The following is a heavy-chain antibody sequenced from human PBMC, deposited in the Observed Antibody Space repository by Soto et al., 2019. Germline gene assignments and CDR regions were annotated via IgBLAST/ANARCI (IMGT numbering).Heavy chain of an antibody. Sequence: KPSEALSLTSTVSGGSISRGDSYWSWIRQHPGGGLEWIGYIYSSGSTSYNPSLRSRVAISVDTSDNQFSLNLNSVSAADTAVYYCARISRLHYLDYFGFRGRG. J-gene: IGHJ4*02. CDR2: IYSSGST. CDR3: ARISRLHYLDYFGF. V-gene: IGHV4-31*03. CDR1: GGSISRGDSY. D-gene: IGHD4-4*01.